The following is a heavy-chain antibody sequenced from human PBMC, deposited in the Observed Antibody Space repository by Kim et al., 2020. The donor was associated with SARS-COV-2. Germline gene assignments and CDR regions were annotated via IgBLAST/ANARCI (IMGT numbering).Heavy chain of an antibody. Sequence: SETLSLTCTVSGGSISSSSYYWGWIRQPPGKGLEWIGSIYYSGSTYYNPSLKSRVTISVDTSKNQFSLKLSSVTAADTAVYYCARQGEATAMATGYFDLWGRGTLVTVSS. CDR2: IYYSGST. CDR1: GGSISSSSYY. D-gene: IGHD5-18*01. CDR3: ARQGEATAMATGYFDL. V-gene: IGHV4-39*01. J-gene: IGHJ2*01.